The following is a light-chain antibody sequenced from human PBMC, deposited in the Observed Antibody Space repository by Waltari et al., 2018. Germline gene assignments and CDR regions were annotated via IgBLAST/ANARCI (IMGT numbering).Light chain of an antibody. CDR1: QNVLYSSSNKNY. J-gene: IGKJ2*01. Sequence: DIVMAQSPDSLAGSLGQMATRPCKSRQNVLYSSSNKNYLAWYQQKPGQPPKLLIYWASSRESGVPDRISGSGSGTDFTLTISSLQAEDVAVYYCQQYYSTPHTFGQGTKLEIK. CDR3: QQYYSTPHT. V-gene: IGKV4-1*01. CDR2: WAS.